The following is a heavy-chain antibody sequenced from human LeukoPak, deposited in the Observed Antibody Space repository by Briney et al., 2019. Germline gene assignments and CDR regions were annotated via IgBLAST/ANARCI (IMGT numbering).Heavy chain of an antibody. CDR3: ASPVKYYDTWSGYPPFDY. CDR1: GGTFNNFA. V-gene: IGHV1-69*13. CDR2: IIPMSGTA. D-gene: IGHD3-3*01. Sequence: ASVKVSCKASGGTFNNFAISWVRQAPGQGLEWVGGIIPMSGTANYAQKFQGRVTITADESTSSAYMELSSLRSEDTAIYYCASPVKYYDTWSGYPPFDYWGQGTLVTVSS. J-gene: IGHJ4*02.